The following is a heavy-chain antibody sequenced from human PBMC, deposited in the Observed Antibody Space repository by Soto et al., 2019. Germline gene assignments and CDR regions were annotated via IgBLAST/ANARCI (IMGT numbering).Heavy chain of an antibody. V-gene: IGHV4-59*11. Sequence: QVQLHESGPGLVKPSETLSLTCNVSGGSLTDHYWTWIRQPPGKGLEWIGCVFSRGGTYYAPSLKSRVSLSVATSKNHFSLRLTSMTTADPAVYYCARMRPTGWHDYYFFGMDLWGQGTTVTVSS. J-gene: IGHJ6*02. D-gene: IGHD6-19*01. CDR2: VFSRGGT. CDR3: ARMRPTGWHDYYFFGMDL. CDR1: GGSLTDHY.